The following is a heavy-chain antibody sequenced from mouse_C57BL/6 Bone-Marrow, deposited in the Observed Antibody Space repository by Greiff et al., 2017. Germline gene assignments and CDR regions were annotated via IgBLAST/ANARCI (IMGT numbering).Heavy chain of an antibody. CDR1: GFTFSSYT. D-gene: IGHD2-2*01. CDR2: ISGGGGNT. J-gene: IGHJ2*01. Sequence: EVKVEESGGGLVKPGGSLKLSCAASGFTFSSYTMSWVRQTPEKRLEWVATISGGGGNTYYPDSVKGRFTISRDNAKNTLYLQMSSLRSEDTALYYCARQVYYGYDSFDYWGQGTTLTVSS. CDR3: ARQVYYGYDSFDY. V-gene: IGHV5-9*01.